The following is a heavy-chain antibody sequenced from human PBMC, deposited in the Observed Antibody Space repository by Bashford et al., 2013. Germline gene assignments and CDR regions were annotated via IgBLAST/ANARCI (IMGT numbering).Heavy chain of an antibody. J-gene: IGHJ4*02. V-gene: IGHV4-61*02. CDR3: ARGLAARRVDFDY. CDR2: IYTSGST. D-gene: IGHD6-6*01. Sequence: SETLSLTCTVSGGSISSGSYYWSWIRQPAGKGLEWIGRIYTSGSTNYNPSLKSRVTMSVDTSKNQFSLKLSSVTAADTAVYYCARGLAARRVDFDYWGQGTLVTVSS. CDR1: GGSISSGSYY.